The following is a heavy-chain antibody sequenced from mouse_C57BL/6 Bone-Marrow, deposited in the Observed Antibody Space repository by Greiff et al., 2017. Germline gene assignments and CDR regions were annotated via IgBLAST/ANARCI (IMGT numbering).Heavy chain of an antibody. Sequence: QVQLQQPGAELVRPGTSVKLSCKASGYTFTSYWMHWVNQRPGQGLEWIGVIDPSDSYTNYNQKFKGKATLTVDTSSSTAYMQLSSLTSEDSAVYYCAMKGIYYGLWFAYWGQGTLVTVSA. J-gene: IGHJ3*01. CDR2: IDPSDSYT. CDR1: GYTFTSYW. D-gene: IGHD2-1*01. V-gene: IGHV1-59*01. CDR3: AMKGIYYGLWFAY.